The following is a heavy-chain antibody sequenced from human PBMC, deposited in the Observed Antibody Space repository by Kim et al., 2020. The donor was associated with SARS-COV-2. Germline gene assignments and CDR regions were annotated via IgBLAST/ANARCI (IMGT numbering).Heavy chain of an antibody. J-gene: IGHJ4*02. V-gene: IGHV4-34*01. CDR1: GGSLSGFY. D-gene: IGHD6-6*01. CDR3: ARVSIAGRHRYFDF. CDR2: INRSGST. Sequence: SETLSLTCAVYGGSLSGFYWTWIRQPPGKGLEWIGEINRSGSTNYNPSLKSRVAMSLHTSQSHFSLNLTSVTAADTAVYFCARVSIAGRHRYFDFWGPGT.